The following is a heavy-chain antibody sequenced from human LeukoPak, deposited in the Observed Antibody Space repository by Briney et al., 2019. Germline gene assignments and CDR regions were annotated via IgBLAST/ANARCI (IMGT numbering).Heavy chain of an antibody. V-gene: IGHV1-24*01. J-gene: IGHJ4*02. D-gene: IGHD4-23*01. CDR3: ATEGGRSNSVY. CDR2: FDPEDGQT. CDR1: GHTLTELA. Sequence: ASVRVSCKASGHTLTELAIHWVRQAPGKGLEWMGGFDPEDGQTIYAQKFQGRVTVTEDTSTDTAYMELSSLGSEDTAVYYCATEGGRSNSVYWGQGTLVTVSS.